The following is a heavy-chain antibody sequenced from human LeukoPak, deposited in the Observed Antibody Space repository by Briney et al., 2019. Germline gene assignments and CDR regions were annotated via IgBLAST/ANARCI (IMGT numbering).Heavy chain of an antibody. D-gene: IGHD1-7*01. CDR3: ARHIISAGRDWNYLGPLDY. Sequence: SETLSLTCTVSGGSISSSSYYWGWIRQPPGKGLEWIGSIYYSGSTYYNPSLKSRVTISVDTSKNQFSLKLSSVTAADTAVYYCARHIISAGRDWNYLGPLDYWGQGTLVTVSS. V-gene: IGHV4-39*01. CDR2: IYYSGST. J-gene: IGHJ4*02. CDR1: GGSISSSSYY.